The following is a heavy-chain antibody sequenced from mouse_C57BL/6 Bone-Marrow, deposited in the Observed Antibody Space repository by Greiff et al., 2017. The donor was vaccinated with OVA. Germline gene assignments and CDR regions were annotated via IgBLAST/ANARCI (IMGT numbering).Heavy chain of an antibody. D-gene: IGHD1-1*01. Sequence: VQLQQSVAELVRPGASVKLSCTASGFNIKNTYMHWVKQRPEQGLEWIGRIDPANGNTKYAPKFQGKATITADTSSNTAYLQLSSLTSEDTAIYYYARAPYYYGSSYYSLDYWGQGTSVTVSS. J-gene: IGHJ4*01. CDR1: GFNIKNTY. CDR3: ARAPYYYGSSYYSLDY. CDR2: IDPANGNT. V-gene: IGHV14-3*01.